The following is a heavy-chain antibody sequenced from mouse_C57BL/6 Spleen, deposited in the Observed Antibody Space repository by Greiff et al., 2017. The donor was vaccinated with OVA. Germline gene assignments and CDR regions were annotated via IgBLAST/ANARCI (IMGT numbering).Heavy chain of an antibody. Sequence: QVQLQQSGAELVKPGASVKISCKASGYAFSSYWMNWVKQRPGKGLEWIGQIYPGDGDTNYNGKFKGKATLTADKSSSTAYMQLSSLTSEDSAVYFCARRRDYYGSSGYFDVWGTGTTVTVSS. CDR2: IYPGDGDT. CDR3: ARRRDYYGSSGYFDV. J-gene: IGHJ1*03. V-gene: IGHV1-80*01. D-gene: IGHD1-1*01. CDR1: GYAFSSYW.